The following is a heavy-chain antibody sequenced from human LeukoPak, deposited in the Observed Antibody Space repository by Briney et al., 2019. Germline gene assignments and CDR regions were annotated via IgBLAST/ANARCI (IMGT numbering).Heavy chain of an antibody. CDR3: AREVHYSGTNNWFDP. V-gene: IGHV3-53*01. J-gene: IGHJ5*02. D-gene: IGHD2-2*01. CDR1: GFTVSSNY. Sequence: PGGSLRLSCAASGFTVSSNYMSWVRQAPGKGLEWVSVIYSGGSTYYADSVKGRFTISRDNSKNTLYLQMNSLRAEDTAVYYCAREVHYSGTNNWFDPWGQGTLVTVSS. CDR2: IYSGGST.